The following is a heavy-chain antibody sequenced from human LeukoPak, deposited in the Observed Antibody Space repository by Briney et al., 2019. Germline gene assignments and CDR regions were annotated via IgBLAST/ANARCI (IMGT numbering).Heavy chain of an antibody. Sequence: PGESLKISCKGSGYSFSSNWIGWVRQMPGEGLEWMGIIYPGDSDTRYSPSFQGQVTISADKSISTAYLQWSSLKASDTAIYYCARLYTSGWYPPGYYYHYYMDVWGKGTTVTISS. D-gene: IGHD6-19*01. V-gene: IGHV5-51*01. CDR1: GYSFSSNW. J-gene: IGHJ6*03. CDR3: ARLYTSGWYPPGYYYHYYMDV. CDR2: IYPGDSDT.